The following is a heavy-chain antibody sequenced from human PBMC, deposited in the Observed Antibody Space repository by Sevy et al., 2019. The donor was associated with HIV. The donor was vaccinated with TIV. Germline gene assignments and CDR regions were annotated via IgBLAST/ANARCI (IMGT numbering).Heavy chain of an antibody. Sequence: GGSLRLSCAASGFTFSSYGMHWVRQAPGKGLEWVAVISYDGSNKYYADSVKGRFTISRDNSKNTLYLQMNSLRAEDTAVYYCAKAMLWFGGLDAFDIWGQGTMVTVSS. J-gene: IGHJ3*02. CDR3: AKAMLWFGGLDAFDI. CDR2: ISYDGSNK. V-gene: IGHV3-30*18. D-gene: IGHD3-10*01. CDR1: GFTFSSYG.